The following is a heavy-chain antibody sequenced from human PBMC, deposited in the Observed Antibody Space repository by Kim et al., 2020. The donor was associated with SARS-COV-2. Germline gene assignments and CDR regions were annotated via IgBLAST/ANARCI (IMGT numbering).Heavy chain of an antibody. CDR1: GFTFSTYD. D-gene: IGHD1-26*01. Sequence: GGSLRLSCAASGFTFSTYDMSWVRQAPGKGLEWVATLSYNGDNKSYGDSVKGRFTISRDNSKNILYLQLNSLRAEDTAVYYCGRGGSHSDYWGQGTLVTVSS. V-gene: IGHV3-33*01. CDR3: GRGGSHSDY. J-gene: IGHJ4*02. CDR2: LSYNGDNK.